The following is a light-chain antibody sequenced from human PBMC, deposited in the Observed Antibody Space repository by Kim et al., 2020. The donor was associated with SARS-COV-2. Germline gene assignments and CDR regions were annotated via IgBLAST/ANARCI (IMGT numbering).Light chain of an antibody. CDR2: DVS. J-gene: IGLJ3*02. CDR3: SSYTSSSPWV. Sequence: GQWITISCTGTSSDVGGYNSVSWYQQHPGKAPKLMIYDVSKRLSGVSNRFSGSKSGNTASLTISGLQAEDEADYYCSSYTSSSPWVFGGGTQLTVL. CDR1: SSDVGGYNS. V-gene: IGLV2-14*04.